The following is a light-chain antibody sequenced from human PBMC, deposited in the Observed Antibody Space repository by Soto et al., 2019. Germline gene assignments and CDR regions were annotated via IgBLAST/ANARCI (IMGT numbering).Light chain of an antibody. CDR3: LQDYNYPLT. Sequence: DSKMTLSASALSASGGDRVTRSCRASQSTSSYLAWDQQKPGKAPKLLIYQASSLQSGVPARFSGSGSGTDITLTISSLQPEDFATYYCLQDYNYPLTFGGGTKV. CDR1: QSTSSY. J-gene: IGKJ4*01. V-gene: IGKV1-5*03. CDR2: QAS.